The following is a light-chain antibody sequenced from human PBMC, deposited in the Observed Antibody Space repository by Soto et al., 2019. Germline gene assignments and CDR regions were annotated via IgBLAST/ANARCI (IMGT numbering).Light chain of an antibody. CDR2: QDT. V-gene: IGLV3-1*01. J-gene: IGLJ2*01. CDR3: QAWDTPHLV. CDR1: QLGDKY. Sequence: SYELTQPPSVSVSPGQTASITCSGDQLGDKYACWYQQRPGQSPVLVIYQDTKRPSGIPERFSGSNAGNTATLTISGTQAIDEAAYYCQAWDTPHLVFGGGTKLTVL.